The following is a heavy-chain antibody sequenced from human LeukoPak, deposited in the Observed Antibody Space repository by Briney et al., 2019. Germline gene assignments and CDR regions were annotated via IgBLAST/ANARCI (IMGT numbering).Heavy chain of an antibody. J-gene: IGHJ4*02. CDR2: IRSSSSYI. Sequence: PGGCLRLSYAASGLTFSRYYMKWARRAPGKGLEWVSSIRSSSSYIYYADSVKGRFTISRDNAKNSLYLQMNSLRVEDTAVYYCARDVVCSSSSCPFDYWGQGTLVTVSS. CDR1: GLTFSRYY. CDR3: ARDVVCSSSSCPFDY. D-gene: IGHD2-2*01. V-gene: IGHV3-21*01.